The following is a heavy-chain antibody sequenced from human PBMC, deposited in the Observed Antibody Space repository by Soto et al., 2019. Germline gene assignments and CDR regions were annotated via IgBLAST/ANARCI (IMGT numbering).Heavy chain of an antibody. CDR2: IYYSGST. CDR1: DVTISNISYY. V-gene: IGHV4-39*01. CDR3: ANEIEAAGTTIYYYYGMDV. Sequence: WETMSHTSTFSDVTISNISYYLSWISPAPGKGLEWIGSIYYSGSTYYNPSLKSRVTISVDTSKNQFSLKLSSVTAADTAVYYCANEIEAAGTTIYYYYGMDVWGQGTTVTVSS. J-gene: IGHJ6*02. D-gene: IGHD6-13*01.